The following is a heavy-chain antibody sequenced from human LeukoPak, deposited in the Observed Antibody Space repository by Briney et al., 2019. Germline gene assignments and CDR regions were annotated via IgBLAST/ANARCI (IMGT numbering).Heavy chain of an antibody. Sequence: GGSFLMFCGASALNFSTYAMSGFGQALGKGLLEGSAIICSGGSTYYADSVKGRFTISRDNSKNTLYLQMNSLRAEDTAVYYCAKHDVDIVATIVPLIDYWGQGTLVTVSS. CDR2: IICSGGST. CDR1: ALNFSTYA. J-gene: IGHJ4*02. D-gene: IGHD5-12*01. CDR3: AKHDVDIVATIVPLIDY. V-gene: IGHV3-23*01.